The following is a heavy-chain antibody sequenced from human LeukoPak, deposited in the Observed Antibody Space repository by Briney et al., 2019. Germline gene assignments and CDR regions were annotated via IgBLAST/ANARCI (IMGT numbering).Heavy chain of an antibody. D-gene: IGHD3-22*01. Sequence: GGSLRLSCAASGFTFSSYAMSWVRQAPGKGLEWVSAISGSGGSTYYADSVKGRFTISRDNSKNTLYLQMNSLRAEDTAVYYCAKVRAYYYDSSGHVDYWGQGTLVTVSS. J-gene: IGHJ4*02. CDR1: GFTFSSYA. CDR2: ISGSGGST. CDR3: AKVRAYYYDSSGHVDY. V-gene: IGHV3-23*01.